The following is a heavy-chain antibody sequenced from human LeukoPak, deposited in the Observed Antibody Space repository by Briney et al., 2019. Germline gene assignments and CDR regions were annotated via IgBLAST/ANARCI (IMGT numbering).Heavy chain of an antibody. Sequence: GGSLRLSCAASGFTFSSSWMAWVRQAPGKGLEWVGNIKEDGTAKNYVVSVRGRFTISRDNAKNSLYLQMNSLRAEDTALYYCAKASLVYCGGDCHPGYAFDIWGQGTMVTVSS. V-gene: IGHV3-7*03. CDR3: AKASLVYCGGDCHPGYAFDI. J-gene: IGHJ3*02. CDR2: IKEDGTAK. CDR1: GFTFSSSW. D-gene: IGHD2-21*02.